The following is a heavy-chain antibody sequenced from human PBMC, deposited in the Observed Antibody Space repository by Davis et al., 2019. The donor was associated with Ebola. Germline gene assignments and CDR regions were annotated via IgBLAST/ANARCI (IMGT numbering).Heavy chain of an antibody. J-gene: IGHJ6*02. CDR2: IYYSGST. CDR3: ARDMVAYYYASGSYHYYGMDV. V-gene: IGHV4-31*03. D-gene: IGHD3-10*01. Sequence: MPSETLSLTCTVSGDSISSGGYYWSWIRQHPGKGLEWIGYIYYSGSTYYNPSLKSRVTISVDTSKNQFSLKLSSVTAADTAVYFCARDMVAYYYASGSYHYYGMDVWGQGTTVTVSS. CDR1: GDSISSGGYY.